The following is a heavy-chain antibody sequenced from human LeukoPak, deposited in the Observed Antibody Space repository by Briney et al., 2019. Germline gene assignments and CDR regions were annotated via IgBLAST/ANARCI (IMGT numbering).Heavy chain of an antibody. CDR1: GFSFSSYG. CDR2: IRCDGNNK. J-gene: IGHJ3*02. D-gene: IGHD4-17*01. V-gene: IGHV3-30*02. Sequence: GGSLRLSCAASGFSFSSYGMDWVRQAPGKGLEWVAFIRCDGNNKDYADSVKGRFTISRDNSKNTLYLQMNSLRVEDTAVYYCAKGYGDLVAFDIWGQETMVTVSS. CDR3: AKGYGDLVAFDI.